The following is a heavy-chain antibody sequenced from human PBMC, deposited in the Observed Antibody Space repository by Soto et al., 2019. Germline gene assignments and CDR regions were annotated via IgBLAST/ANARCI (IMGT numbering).Heavy chain of an antibody. Sequence: ASVKVCCTASGYTFNGYYMHWVRQEKGQGLEWMGWINPNSGGTNYAQKFQGWVTMTRDTSISTAYMELSRLRSDDTAVYYCAGERIAARPGDAFDIWGQGTMVTVSS. D-gene: IGHD6-6*01. CDR2: INPNSGGT. CDR1: GYTFNGYY. V-gene: IGHV1-2*04. J-gene: IGHJ3*02. CDR3: AGERIAARPGDAFDI.